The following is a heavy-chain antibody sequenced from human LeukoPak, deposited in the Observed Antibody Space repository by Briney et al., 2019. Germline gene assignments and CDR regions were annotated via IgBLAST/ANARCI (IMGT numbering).Heavy chain of an antibody. CDR2: IIPILGIA. V-gene: IGHV1-69*04. CDR3: ARASQGYYGSGSYYRGEDAFDI. J-gene: IGHJ3*02. Sequence: SVTVSCKTSGGTFLNYAISLVRQAPGQGLEWMGRIIPILGIANYAQKFQARVTLTADKSTSTAYMELSSLRSDDTAVYYCARASQGYYGSGSYYRGEDAFDIWGHGTMVRVSS. D-gene: IGHD3-10*01. CDR1: GGTFLNYA.